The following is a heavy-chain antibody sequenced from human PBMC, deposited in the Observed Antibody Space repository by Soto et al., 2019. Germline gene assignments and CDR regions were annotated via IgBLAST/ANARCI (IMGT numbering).Heavy chain of an antibody. J-gene: IGHJ6*02. CDR3: VREPAV. CDR1: GFIFSTYS. Sequence: GGSLRLSCEASGFIFSTYSMTWVRQVPGKGLEWVAAVSPSGDSTYYADSLKGRLTISRDNSKNTVSLQMNSLSADDTGLYYCVREPAVWGQGISVTVSS. CDR2: VSPSGDST. V-gene: IGHV3-23*01.